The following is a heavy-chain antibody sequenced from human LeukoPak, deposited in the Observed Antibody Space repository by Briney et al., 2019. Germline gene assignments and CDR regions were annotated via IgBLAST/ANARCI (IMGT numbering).Heavy chain of an antibody. Sequence: SETLSLTCTVSGGSISSYYWSWIRQPPGKGLEWIGYIYYSGSTNYNPSLKSRVTISVDTSKNQFSLRLSSVTAADTAVYYCARDPLGYCSGGTCYSTGYFDYRGQGTLVTVSS. D-gene: IGHD2-15*01. J-gene: IGHJ4*02. CDR2: IYYSGST. CDR1: GGSISSYY. V-gene: IGHV4-59*01. CDR3: ARDPLGYCSGGTCYSTGYFDY.